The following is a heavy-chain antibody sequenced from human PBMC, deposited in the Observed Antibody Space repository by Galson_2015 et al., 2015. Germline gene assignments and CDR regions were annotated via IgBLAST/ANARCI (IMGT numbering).Heavy chain of an antibody. J-gene: IGHJ4*02. V-gene: IGHV3-23*01. CDR3: AKLDCSGGLCYSSHYFDS. Sequence: SLRLSCAASGFTFSSYAMSWVRQAPGKGLEWVSGLSGSGGSTYYADSVKGRFTISGDNSKNTLYLQMNSLRTEDTALYYCAKLDCSGGLCYSSHYFDSWGQGTLVTVSS. CDR1: GFTFSSYA. CDR2: LSGSGGST. D-gene: IGHD2-15*01.